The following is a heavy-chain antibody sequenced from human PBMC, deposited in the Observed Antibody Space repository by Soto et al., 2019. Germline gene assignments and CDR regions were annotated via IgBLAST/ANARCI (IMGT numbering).Heavy chain of an antibody. CDR1: GFIFSMYS. CDR2: IPQDGVDG. V-gene: IGHV3-7*03. Sequence: GGSLRLSCEVSGFIFSMYSMSWVRQTPGKGLEWVARIPQDGVDGHYADAVKGRFTISRDNGKNSLYLQMNNLRAEDTAVYYCARDHLILPAHDFFYGSDVWGRGATVTVSS. CDR3: ARDHLILPAHDFFYGSDV. J-gene: IGHJ6*02. D-gene: IGHD2-21*02.